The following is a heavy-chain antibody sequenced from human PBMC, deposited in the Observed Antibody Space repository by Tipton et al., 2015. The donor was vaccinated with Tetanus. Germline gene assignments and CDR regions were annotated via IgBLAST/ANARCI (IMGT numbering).Heavy chain of an antibody. V-gene: IGHV1-18*01. CDR3: ATFYYGSGSYRGSLRKFGY. Sequence: VQSGTEMKKPGASVKVSCKASGYTFSNYGITWVRQAPGQGLEWMGWDSPYNGDTFFAQNVQGRVTMTKETSTSTAYMELRTLRSGDSAVYYCATFYYGSGSYRGSLRKFGYWGQGTLVPVSS. J-gene: IGHJ4*02. CDR1: GYTFSNYG. CDR2: DSPYNGDT. D-gene: IGHD3-10*01.